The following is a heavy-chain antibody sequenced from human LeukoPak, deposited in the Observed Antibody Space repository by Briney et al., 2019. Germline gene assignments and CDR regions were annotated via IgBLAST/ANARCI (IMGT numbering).Heavy chain of an antibody. CDR3: APIIINTYYYDSSGSAFDI. CDR1: GYTLTELS. D-gene: IGHD3-22*01. CDR2: FDPEDGET. V-gene: IGHV1-24*01. J-gene: IGHJ3*02. Sequence: ASVKVSCKVSGYTLTELSMHWVRQAPGKGLEWMGGFDPEDGETIYAQKFQGRVTMTEDTSTDTAYMELSSLRSEDTAVYYCAPIIINTYYYDSSGSAFDIWGQGTMVTVSS.